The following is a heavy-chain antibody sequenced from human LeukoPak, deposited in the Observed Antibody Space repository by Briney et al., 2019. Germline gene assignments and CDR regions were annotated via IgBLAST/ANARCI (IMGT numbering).Heavy chain of an antibody. V-gene: IGHV4-4*07. CDR1: GVSMNTYY. CDR3: ASATRYCSRTSCSTGYYSDV. Sequence: PSETLSLTCTISGVSMNTYYWNWIRQPVGEGLEWIGRIYTNGNSDYNPSLRSRARMSMDTSKSQLYLKLDSVTAADTAVYFCASATRYCSRTSCSTGYYSDVWGRGTLVIVSS. J-gene: IGHJ2*01. D-gene: IGHD2-2*01. CDR2: IYTNGNS.